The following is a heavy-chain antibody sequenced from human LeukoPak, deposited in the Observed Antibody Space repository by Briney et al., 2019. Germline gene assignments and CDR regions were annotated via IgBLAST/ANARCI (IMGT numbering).Heavy chain of an antibody. CDR3: ARNNDMDV. CDR1: GFILSNHW. Sequence: PGGSLRLSCAASGFILSNHWMTWVRQAPGKGPEWVANVNKDGSEKYYVDSVKGRLTISRDTAKNSLYLQMNNLRAEDTALYYCARNNDMDVWGQGTTVIVSS. J-gene: IGHJ6*02. CDR2: VNKDGSEK. D-gene: IGHD1/OR15-1a*01. V-gene: IGHV3-7*03.